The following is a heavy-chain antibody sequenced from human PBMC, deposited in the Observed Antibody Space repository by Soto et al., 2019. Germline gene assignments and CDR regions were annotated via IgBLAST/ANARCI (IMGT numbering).Heavy chain of an antibody. V-gene: IGHV3-9*01. CDR1: GFTFDDYA. J-gene: IGHJ6*03. Sequence: EVQLVESGGGLEQPGRSLRLSCAASGFTFDDYALHWVRQGPGKGLEWVSGISWNSGTMGYADSVKGRFTISRDNAKISLYLEMNSLRAEDTALYYCAKGTSRYYYYNIDVWGTGTTVTVSS. CDR2: ISWNSGTM. CDR3: AKGTSRYYYYNIDV. D-gene: IGHD3-9*01.